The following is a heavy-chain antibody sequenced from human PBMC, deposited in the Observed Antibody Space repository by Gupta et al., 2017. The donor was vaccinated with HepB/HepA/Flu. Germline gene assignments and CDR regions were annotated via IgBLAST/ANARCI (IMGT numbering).Heavy chain of an antibody. D-gene: IGHD1/OR15-1a*01. CDR2: IRSKANSYAT. CDR1: GFTFSGSA. J-gene: IGHJ6*03. CDR3: TRHVSDSPIWTHPILEQGLHYMDV. Sequence: EVQLVESGGGLVQPGGSLKLPCAASGFTFSGSAMHWVRQASGKGLEWVGRIRSKANSYATAYAASVKGRFTISRDDSKNTAYLQMNSLKTEDTAVYYCTRHVSDSPIWTHPILEQGLHYMDVWGKGTTVTVSS. V-gene: IGHV3-73*02.